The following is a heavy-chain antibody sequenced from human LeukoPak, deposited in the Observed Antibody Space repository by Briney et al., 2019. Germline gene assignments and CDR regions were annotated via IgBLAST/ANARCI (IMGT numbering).Heavy chain of an antibody. Sequence: PSETLSFICTVSGGSISSGDYYWSWIRQPPGKGLEWIGYIYYSGSTYYNPSLKSRVTISVDTSNNQFSLKLSSVTAEDTAVYYCARVIYYRGAFDIWGQGTMVTVSS. CDR3: ARVIYYRGAFDI. CDR2: IYYSGST. CDR1: GGSISSGDYY. J-gene: IGHJ3*02. V-gene: IGHV4-30-4*01. D-gene: IGHD3-10*01.